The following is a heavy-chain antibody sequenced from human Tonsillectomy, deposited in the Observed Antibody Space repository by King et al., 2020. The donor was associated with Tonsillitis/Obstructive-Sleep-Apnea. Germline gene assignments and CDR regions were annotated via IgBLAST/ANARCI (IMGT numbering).Heavy chain of an antibody. CDR3: ARERRYCSGSNCYSNRHLSYSHMDV. J-gene: IGHJ6*03. CDR2: IIPILRLT. CDR1: GGISSNFA. V-gene: IGHV1-69*09. D-gene: IGHD2-15*01. Sequence: VQLVESGAEVKKPGSSVKVSCKASGGISSNFALAWVRQAPGQGLEWMGRIIPILRLTNYAQKFQGRVTIIADKSTSTAYMELNSLRSEDTAVYYCARERRYCSGSNCYSNRHLSYSHMDVWGEGTTVTVSS.